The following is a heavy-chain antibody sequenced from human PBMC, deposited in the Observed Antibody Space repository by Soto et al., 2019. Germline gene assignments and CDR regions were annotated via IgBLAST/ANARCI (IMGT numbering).Heavy chain of an antibody. D-gene: IGHD6-6*01. J-gene: IGHJ4*02. CDR1: GYTFTSYA. Sequence: EASVKVSCKASGYTFTSYAMHWVRQAPGQRLEWMGWINAGNGNTKYSQKFQGRVTITRDTSASTAYMELSSLRSEDTAVYYCARFQLKAARPSRFDYWGQGTLVTVSS. CDR2: INAGNGNT. V-gene: IGHV1-3*01. CDR3: ARFQLKAARPSRFDY.